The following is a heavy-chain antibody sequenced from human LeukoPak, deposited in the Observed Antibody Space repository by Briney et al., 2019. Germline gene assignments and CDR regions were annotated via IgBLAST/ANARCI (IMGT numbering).Heavy chain of an antibody. CDR1: GGTFSSYT. D-gene: IGHD2-2*01. CDR3: ARDNDGIVVVPAAIYMDV. V-gene: IGHV1-69*04. J-gene: IGHJ6*03. CDR2: IIPILGIA. Sequence: SVKVSCKASGGTFSSYTICWVRQAPGQGLEWMGRIIPILGIANYAQKFQGRVTITADKSTSTAYMELSSLRSEDTAVYYCARDNDGIVVVPAAIYMDVWGKGTTVTVSS.